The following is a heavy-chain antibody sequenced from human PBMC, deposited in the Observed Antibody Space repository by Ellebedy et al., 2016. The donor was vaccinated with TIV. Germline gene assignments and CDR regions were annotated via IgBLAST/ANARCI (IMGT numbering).Heavy chain of an antibody. Sequence: MPGGSLRLSCTVSGGSISSYYWGCIRQPPGMVLEWIGCIHYSGSTYYNPYLKTRVTISVDTSKNQFSLKLSSVTAADTAVYYCARRYDSSGYYLPPPDAFDIWGQGTMVTVSS. CDR1: GGSISSYY. J-gene: IGHJ3*02. V-gene: IGHV4-39*01. CDR3: ARRYDSSGYYLPPPDAFDI. CDR2: IHYSGST. D-gene: IGHD3-22*01.